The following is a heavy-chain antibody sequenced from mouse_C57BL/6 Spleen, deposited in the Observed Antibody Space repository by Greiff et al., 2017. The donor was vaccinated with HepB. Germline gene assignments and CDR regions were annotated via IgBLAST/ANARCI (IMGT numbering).Heavy chain of an antibody. Sequence: QVQLQQSGAELVRPGTSVKVSCKASGYAFTNYLIEWVKQRPGQGLAWIGVINPGSGGTNYNEKFKGKATLTADKSSSTAYMQLSSLTSEDSAVYFCASSITAYAMDYWGQGTSVTVSS. CDR1: GYAFTNYL. V-gene: IGHV1-54*01. CDR2: INPGSGGT. D-gene: IGHD1-1*01. J-gene: IGHJ4*01. CDR3: ASSITAYAMDY.